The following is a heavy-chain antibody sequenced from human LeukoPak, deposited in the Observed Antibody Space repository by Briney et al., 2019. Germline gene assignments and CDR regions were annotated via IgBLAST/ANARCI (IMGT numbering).Heavy chain of an antibody. CDR1: GGSFSGYC. Sequence: KTSETLSLTCAVYGGSFSGYCWSWIRQPPGKGLEWIGEINHSGSTNYNPSLKSRVTISVDTSKNQFSLKLSSVTAADTAVYFCARGPYSYDSSGAFDIWGQGTMVTVSS. CDR3: ARGPYSYDSSGAFDI. CDR2: INHSGST. J-gene: IGHJ3*02. V-gene: IGHV4-34*01. D-gene: IGHD3-22*01.